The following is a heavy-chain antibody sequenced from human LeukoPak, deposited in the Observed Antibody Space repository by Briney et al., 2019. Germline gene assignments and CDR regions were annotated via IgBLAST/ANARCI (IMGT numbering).Heavy chain of an antibody. CDR1: GGPFSGYY. Sequence: SETLSLTCAVYGGPFSGYYWSWIRQPPGKGLEWIGEINHSGSTNYNPSLKSRVTISVDTSKNQFSLKLSSVTAADTAVYYCATKPVDYYDSSGYSRSQDYWGQGTLVTVSS. V-gene: IGHV4-34*01. CDR3: ATKPVDYYDSSGYSRSQDY. J-gene: IGHJ4*02. D-gene: IGHD3-22*01. CDR2: INHSGST.